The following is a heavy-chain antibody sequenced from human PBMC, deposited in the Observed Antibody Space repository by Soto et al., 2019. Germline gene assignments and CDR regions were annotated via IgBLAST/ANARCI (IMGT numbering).Heavy chain of an antibody. Sequence: EVQLVESGGGLVQPGGSLRLSCATSGFTFSSYWMYWVRQAPGKGLVWVSRINSDGSNTGYADSVKGRFTISRDNAKSTLYLEMNSLRAEDTAVYYCASNFDYWGQGILVTVSS. J-gene: IGHJ4*02. V-gene: IGHV3-74*01. CDR2: INSDGSNT. CDR1: GFTFSSYW. CDR3: ASNFDY.